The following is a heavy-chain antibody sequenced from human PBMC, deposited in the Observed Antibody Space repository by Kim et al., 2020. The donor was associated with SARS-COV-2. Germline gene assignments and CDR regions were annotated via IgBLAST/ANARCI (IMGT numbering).Heavy chain of an antibody. CDR3: ATVGETYVGAIAY. J-gene: IGHJ4*02. Sequence: ASVKVSCKASGYTFIDYYIHWVRQAPGQGLEWMGYVNPHSGVTHFAQKFRGRVTMGTDTSITTAYMELSGLTSDDTVVYYCATVGETYVGAIAYWGQGTLVTVSS. CDR2: VNPHSGVT. D-gene: IGHD3-16*01. CDR1: GYTFIDYY. V-gene: IGHV1-2*02.